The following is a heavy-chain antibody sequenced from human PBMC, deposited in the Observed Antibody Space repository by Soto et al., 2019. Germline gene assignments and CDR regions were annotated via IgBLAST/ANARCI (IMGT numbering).Heavy chain of an antibody. D-gene: IGHD3-9*01. J-gene: IGHJ3*02. V-gene: IGHV3-48*02. CDR3: VRDRDWAFDI. Sequence: LRLSCAASGYALRDYSMNWVRQAPGKGLEWVSYTGTRRKYTFYADSVRGRFTISRDDARNSVYLQLNSLRDEDTAVYYCVRDRDWAFDIWGQGTMVTVSS. CDR2: TGTRRKYT. CDR1: GYALRDYS.